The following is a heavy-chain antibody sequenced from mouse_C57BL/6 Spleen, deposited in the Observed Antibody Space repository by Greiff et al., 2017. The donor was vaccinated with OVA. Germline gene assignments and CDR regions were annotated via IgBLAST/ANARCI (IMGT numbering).Heavy chain of an antibody. D-gene: IGHD6-1*01. CDR1: GYTFTSYW. CDR3: ARWGAYYFDY. CDR2: IDPSDSYP. Sequence: QVQLKQPGAELVMPGASVKLSCKASGYTFTSYWMHWVKQRPGQGLEWIGEIDPSDSYPNYNQKFKGKSTLTVDKSSSTAYMQLSSLTSEDSAVYYCARWGAYYFDYWGQGTTLTVSS. V-gene: IGHV1-69*01. J-gene: IGHJ2*01.